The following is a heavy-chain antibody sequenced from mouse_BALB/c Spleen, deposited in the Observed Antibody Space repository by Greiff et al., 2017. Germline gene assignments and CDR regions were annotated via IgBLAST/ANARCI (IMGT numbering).Heavy chain of an antibody. D-gene: IGHD2-3*01. CDR1: GYAFSSYW. Sequence: QVQLKQSGAELVRPGSSVKISCKASGYAFSSYWMNWVKQRPGQGLEWIGQIYPGDGDTNYNGKFKGKATLTADKSSSTAYMQLSSLTSEDSAVYFCARGGWLAWFAYWGQGTLVTVSA. V-gene: IGHV1-80*01. CDR3: ARGGWLAWFAY. J-gene: IGHJ3*01. CDR2: IYPGDGDT.